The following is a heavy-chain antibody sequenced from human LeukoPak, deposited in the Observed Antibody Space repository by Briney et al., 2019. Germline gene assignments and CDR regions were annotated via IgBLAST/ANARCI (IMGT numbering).Heavy chain of an antibody. D-gene: IGHD4-17*01. CDR1: GFTFSRNW. V-gene: IGHV3-7*05. J-gene: IGHJ4*02. CDR3: AREVYGDNYFDY. Sequence: GGSLRLSCAASGFTFSRNWMSWVRQAPGKGPEWVANIKQDGSDKYYVDSVKGRFTISRDNAKNSLYLQMNSLRAEDTAVYYCAREVYGDNYFDYWGQETLVTVSS. CDR2: IKQDGSDK.